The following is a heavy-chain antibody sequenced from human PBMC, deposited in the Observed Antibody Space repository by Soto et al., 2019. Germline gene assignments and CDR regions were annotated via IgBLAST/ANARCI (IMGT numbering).Heavy chain of an antibody. Sequence: GGSLRLSCAASGFTFSSYGMHWVRQAPGKGLEWVAVISYDGSNKYYADSVKGRFTISRDNSKNTLYLQMNSLRAEDTAVYYCAPSPTYCSGGSCYYELQHWGQGTLVTVSS. J-gene: IGHJ1*01. CDR1: GFTFSSYG. CDR2: ISYDGSNK. V-gene: IGHV3-30*03. CDR3: APSPTYCSGGSCYYELQH. D-gene: IGHD2-15*01.